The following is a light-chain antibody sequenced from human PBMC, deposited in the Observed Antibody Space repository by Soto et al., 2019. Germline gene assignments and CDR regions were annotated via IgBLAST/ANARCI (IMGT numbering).Light chain of an antibody. J-gene: IGKJ1*01. CDR2: GAS. V-gene: IGKV1-12*01. CDR3: QQHKSHSTWT. Sequence: DIQMTQSPPSVSASVGDRVTITCRASQDVGKWLAWYQQKPGKAPTLLIHGASSLQSGVPSRFSGSGSGTDFTLTISSLQPDDFATYYCQQHKSHSTWTFGQGTKVDIK. CDR1: QDVGKW.